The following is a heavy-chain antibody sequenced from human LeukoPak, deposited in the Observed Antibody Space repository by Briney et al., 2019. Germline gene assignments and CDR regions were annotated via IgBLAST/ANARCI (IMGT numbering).Heavy chain of an antibody. CDR3: ASRSSWYQFDY. Sequence: GGSLRLSCAASGFTFDDYAMHWVRQAPGKGLEWVSGISWNSGSIGYADSVKGRFTISRDNAKNSLYLQMNSLRAEDTALYYCASRSSWYQFDYWGQGTLVTVSS. D-gene: IGHD6-13*01. CDR2: ISWNSGSI. V-gene: IGHV3-9*01. J-gene: IGHJ4*02. CDR1: GFTFDDYA.